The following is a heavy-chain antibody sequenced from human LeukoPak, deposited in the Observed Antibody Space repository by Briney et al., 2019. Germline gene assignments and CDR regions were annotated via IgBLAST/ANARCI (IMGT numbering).Heavy chain of an antibody. CDR1: GYSINSNYY. D-gene: IGHD6-13*01. CDR3: AAAAVNLYYYYYGMDV. J-gene: IGHJ6*02. V-gene: IGHV4-38-2*02. Sequence: SETLSLTCTVSGYSINSNYYWAWIRQPPGKGLEWIGIIYHSGSTYYNPSLKSRVTISVDTSKNQFSLKVSSVTAADTAVYYCAAAAVNLYYYYYGMDVWGQGTTVTVSS. CDR2: IYHSGST.